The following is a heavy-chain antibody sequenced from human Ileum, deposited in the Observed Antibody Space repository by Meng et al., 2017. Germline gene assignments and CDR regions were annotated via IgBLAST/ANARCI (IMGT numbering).Heavy chain of an antibody. Sequence: GSLRLSCAVYGGSFSGYYWSWIRQPPGKGLEWIGEINHSGSTNYNPSLKSRVTISVDTSKNQFSLKLSSVTAADTAVYYCARAGSSSWGDDYWGQGNLVTGAS. J-gene: IGHJ4*02. V-gene: IGHV4-34*01. CDR2: INHSGST. CDR1: GGSFSGYY. D-gene: IGHD6-13*01. CDR3: ARAGSSSWGDDY.